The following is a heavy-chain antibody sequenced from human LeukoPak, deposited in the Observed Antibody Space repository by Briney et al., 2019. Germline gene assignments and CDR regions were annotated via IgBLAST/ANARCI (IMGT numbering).Heavy chain of an antibody. CDR2: INHSGST. CDR3: ASGLTYCSSTSCYVPWYF. J-gene: IGHJ4*02. Sequence: SETLSLTCAVYGVSFSGYYWSWIRQPPGKGLEWIGEINHSGSTNYNPSLKSRVTISVDTSKNQFSLKLSSVTAADTAVYYCASGLTYCSSTSCYVPWYFWGQGTLVTVSS. V-gene: IGHV4-34*01. CDR1: GVSFSGYY. D-gene: IGHD2-2*01.